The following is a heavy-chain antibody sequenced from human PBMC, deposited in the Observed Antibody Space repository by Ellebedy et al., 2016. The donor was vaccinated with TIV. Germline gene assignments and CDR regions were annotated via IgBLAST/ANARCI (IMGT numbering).Heavy chain of an antibody. CDR1: GFTFSSYW. V-gene: IGHV3-7*01. CDR2: IKEDGSEK. J-gene: IGHJ5*02. Sequence: GESLKISCAASGFTFSSYWMSWVRQAPGKGLEWVANIKEDGSEKNYVDSVKGRFTISRDNAKNSLYLQMNSLRADDTAVYYCVRAVPYWFDPWGQGTLVTVSS. CDR3: VRAVPYWFDP.